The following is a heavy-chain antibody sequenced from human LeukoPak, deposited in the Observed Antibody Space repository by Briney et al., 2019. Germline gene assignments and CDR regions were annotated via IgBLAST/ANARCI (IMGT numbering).Heavy chain of an antibody. CDR3: ARDRRPYDFWSGYPHYYYYYMDV. CDR1: GGSISSYY. CDR2: IYYSGST. Sequence: PSETLSLTCTVPGGSISSYYWSWIRQPPGKGLEGIGYIYYSGSTNYNPSLKSRVTISVDTSKSQFSLKLSSVTAADTAVYYCARDRRPYDFWSGYPHYYYYYMDVWGKGTTVTVSS. D-gene: IGHD3-3*01. V-gene: IGHV4-59*01. J-gene: IGHJ6*03.